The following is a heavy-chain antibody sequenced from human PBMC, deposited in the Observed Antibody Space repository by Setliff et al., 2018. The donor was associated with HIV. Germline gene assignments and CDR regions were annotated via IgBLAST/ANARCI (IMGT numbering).Heavy chain of an antibody. CDR3: ARDRQALRYFDWQNHYYYGMDV. D-gene: IGHD3-9*01. J-gene: IGHJ6*02. Sequence: GASVKVSCKASGYIFTSYYIHWVRQAPGQGLEWMGVINPSDDNTNYAQKFRGRRTMTRDTSASTVYMELSSLRSVDTAVYYCARDRQALRYFDWQNHYYYGMDVWGQGTTVTVSS. V-gene: IGHV1-46*01. CDR2: INPSDDNT. CDR1: GYIFTSYY.